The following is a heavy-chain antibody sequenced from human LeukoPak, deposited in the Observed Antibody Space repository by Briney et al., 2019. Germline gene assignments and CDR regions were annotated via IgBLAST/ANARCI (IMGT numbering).Heavy chain of an antibody. D-gene: IGHD2-2*02. CDR2: IGTAGDK. CDR3: ARDRCSSTSCYNTPNWFDP. CDR1: GFTFSSYD. V-gene: IGHV3-13*01. J-gene: IGHJ5*02. Sequence: PGGSLRLSCAASGFTFSSYDTHWVRQARGKGLEWVSGIGTAGDKYYVDSVKGRFTISRDNAKNSVYLQMNSLRSEDTAFYHCARDRCSSTSCYNTPNWFDPWGQGTLVTVSS.